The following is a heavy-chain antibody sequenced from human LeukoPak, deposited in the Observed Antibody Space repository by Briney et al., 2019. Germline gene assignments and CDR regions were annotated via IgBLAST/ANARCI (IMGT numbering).Heavy chain of an antibody. D-gene: IGHD1-26*01. V-gene: IGHV1-69*04. CDR1: GGTFSSYA. CDR3: ARAKSEWELPRDY. CDR2: IIPILGIA. Sequence: ASVKVSCKASGGTFSSYAISWVRQAPGQGLEWMGRIIPILGIANYAQKFQGRVTITADKSTSTAYMELSSLRSEDTAVYYCARAKSEWELPRDYWGQGTLVTVSS. J-gene: IGHJ4*02.